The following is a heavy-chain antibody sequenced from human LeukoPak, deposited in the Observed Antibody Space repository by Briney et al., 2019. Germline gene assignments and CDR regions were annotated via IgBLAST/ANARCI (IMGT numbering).Heavy chain of an antibody. J-gene: IGHJ4*02. CDR1: GFTFNTYT. CDR3: AKTTVGYSSGRYPGWPADC. D-gene: IGHD6-19*01. Sequence: GGSLRLSCAASGFTFNTYTIYWVRQAPGKGLEWVSGICGSGGCTYYADSVKGRFTISRDNSKNTVYLQMNSLTADDTAIYYCAKTTVGYSSGRYPGWPADCWGQGTLVTVSS. CDR2: ICGSGGCT. V-gene: IGHV3-23*01.